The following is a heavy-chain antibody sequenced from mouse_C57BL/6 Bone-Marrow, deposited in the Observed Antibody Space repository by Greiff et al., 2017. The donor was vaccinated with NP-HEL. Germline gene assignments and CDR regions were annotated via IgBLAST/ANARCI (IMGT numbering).Heavy chain of an antibody. Sequence: EVQLQQSGPELVKPGASVKISCKASGYSFTGYYMNWVKQSPEKSLEWIGEINPSTGGTTYNQKFKAKATLTVDKSSSTAYMQLKSLTSEDSAVYYCARSEGYYGYDTYSWFDYWGQGTTLTVSS. CDR3: ARSEGYYGYDTYSWFDY. D-gene: IGHD2-2*01. CDR1: GYSFTGYY. CDR2: INPSTGGT. V-gene: IGHV1-42*01. J-gene: IGHJ2*01.